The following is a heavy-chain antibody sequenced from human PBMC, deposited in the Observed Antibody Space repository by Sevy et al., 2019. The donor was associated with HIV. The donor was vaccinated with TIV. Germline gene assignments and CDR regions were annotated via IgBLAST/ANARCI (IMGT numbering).Heavy chain of an antibody. D-gene: IGHD2-8*01. Sequence: GGSLGLSCAASGFTFSKYSMSWVRQPPGKGLEWVSTLSFGCGEINYADSVKGRFTISRDNSKSSVYLQMNNMGVEDTAVYYCAREGCTKPHDYWGQGTLVTVSS. J-gene: IGHJ4*02. V-gene: IGHV3-23*01. CDR3: AREGCTKPHDY. CDR2: LSFGCGEI. CDR1: GFTFSKYS.